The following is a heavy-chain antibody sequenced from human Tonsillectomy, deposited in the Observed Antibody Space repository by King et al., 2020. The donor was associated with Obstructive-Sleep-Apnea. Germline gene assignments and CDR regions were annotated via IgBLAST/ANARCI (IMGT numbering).Heavy chain of an antibody. Sequence: QLVQSGADVKEAGASGKGSCKTSGYTFTSSYMHWVRQAPGQGLEWMGIINLNGGSTTYSPRFRGRVTMTRATSTSTVYMDLSSLRFEDTAVYYCTRGDQLLSSFDYWGQGTLVTVSS. CDR3: TRGDQLLSSFDY. V-gene: IGHV1-46*01. D-gene: IGHD3-22*01. J-gene: IGHJ4*02. CDR1: GYTFTSSY. CDR2: INLNGGST.